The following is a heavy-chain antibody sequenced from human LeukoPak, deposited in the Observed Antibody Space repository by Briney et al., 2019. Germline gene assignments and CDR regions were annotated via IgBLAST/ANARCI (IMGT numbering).Heavy chain of an antibody. CDR2: IYSGGLT. J-gene: IGHJ4*01. CDR1: GFTVNNDY. V-gene: IGHV3-53*04. D-gene: IGHD5-24*01. CDR3: AGVKDGYGFDF. Sequence: PGGSLRLSCAASGFTVNNDYMSWVRQAPGKGLEWVSVIYSGGLTYYADSVKGRFTISRHNSKNTLYLQMNTLRAEDTAVYYCAGVKDGYGFDFWGQGTLVTVS.